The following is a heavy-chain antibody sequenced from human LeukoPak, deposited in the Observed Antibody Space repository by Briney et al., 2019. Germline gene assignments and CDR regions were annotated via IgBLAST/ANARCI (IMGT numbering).Heavy chain of an antibody. CDR3: ARDYGSRDYYFDGFDI. CDR1: GFTFWSYG. Sequence: GGSLRLSCAASGFTFWSYGMHWVRQAPGKGLEWVAIIWYDGSNKYYADSVKGRFTVSRDNSKNTLYLQMNSLRAEDTAVYYCARDYGSRDYYFDGFDIWGQGTMVTVSS. D-gene: IGHD3-22*01. CDR2: IWYDGSNK. J-gene: IGHJ3*02. V-gene: IGHV3-33*01.